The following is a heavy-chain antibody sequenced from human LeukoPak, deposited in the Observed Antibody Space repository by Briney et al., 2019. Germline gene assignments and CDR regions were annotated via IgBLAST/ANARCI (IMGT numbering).Heavy chain of an antibody. Sequence: SETLSLTCAVYGGSFSGYYWSWIRQPPGKGLEWIGEINHSGSTNYNPSLKSRVTISVDTSKNQFSLKLSSVTAADTAVYYCARAGRSDYYDSSGYYSNWFDPWGQGTLVTVSS. D-gene: IGHD3-22*01. CDR2: INHSGST. J-gene: IGHJ5*02. CDR3: ARAGRSDYYDSSGYYSNWFDP. CDR1: GGSFSGYY. V-gene: IGHV4-34*01.